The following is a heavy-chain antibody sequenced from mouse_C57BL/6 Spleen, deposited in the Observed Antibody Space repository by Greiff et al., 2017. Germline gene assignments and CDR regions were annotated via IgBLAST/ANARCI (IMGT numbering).Heavy chain of an antibody. J-gene: IGHJ2*01. D-gene: IGHD2-1*01. Sequence: VKLVESGAELVRPGTSVKVSCTASGYAFTNYLIGWVKQRPGQGLEWIGVITPGSGGTNYNEKFKGKATLTADKSSRTAYMQLSNLTSEDSAVYFCAGSGYYGNLFDYWGKGTTLTVSS. V-gene: IGHV1-54*01. CDR1: GYAFTNYL. CDR3: AGSGYYGNLFDY. CDR2: ITPGSGGT.